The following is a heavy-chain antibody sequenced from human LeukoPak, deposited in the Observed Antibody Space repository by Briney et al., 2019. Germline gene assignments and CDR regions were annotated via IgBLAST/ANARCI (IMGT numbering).Heavy chain of an antibody. V-gene: IGHV4-59*01. J-gene: IGHJ6*03. CDR1: GGSFSGYY. CDR2: IYYSGST. Sequence: SETLSLTCAVYGGSFSGYYCSWIRQPPGKGLEWIGYIYYSGSTNYNPSLKSRVTISVDTSKNQFSLKLSSVTAADTAVYYCARCGSGSYYYYYYMDVWGKGTTVTISS. CDR3: ARCGSGSYYYYYYMDV. D-gene: IGHD3-10*01.